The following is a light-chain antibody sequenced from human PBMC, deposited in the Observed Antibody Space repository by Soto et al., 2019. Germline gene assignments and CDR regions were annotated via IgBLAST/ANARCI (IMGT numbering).Light chain of an antibody. V-gene: IGLV2-14*01. CDR3: SSYTSSITLI. J-gene: IGLJ2*01. CDR1: SSDIGDYNC. CDR2: EVI. Sequence: QSVLTQPASVSGSPGQSITISCTGTSSDIGDYNCVSWYQQHPGKAPKLLIYEVINRPSGVSNRFSGSKSGNTASLTISGLQAEDEADYYCSSYTSSITLIFGGGTKLTVL.